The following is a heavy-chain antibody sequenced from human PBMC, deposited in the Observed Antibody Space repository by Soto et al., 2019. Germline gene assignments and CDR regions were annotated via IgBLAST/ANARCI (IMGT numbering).Heavy chain of an antibody. CDR3: VNAPPTVTSYYYYGMDV. J-gene: IGHJ6*02. CDR1: GFTFSSYA. CDR2: ISSNGGST. V-gene: IGHV3-64D*06. Sequence: GGSLRLSCSASGFTFSSYAMHWVRQAPGKGLEYVSAISSNGGSTYYADSVKGRFTISRDNSKNTLYLQMSSLRAEDTAVYYCVNAPPTVTSYYYYGMDVWGQGTTVTVSS. D-gene: IGHD4-17*01.